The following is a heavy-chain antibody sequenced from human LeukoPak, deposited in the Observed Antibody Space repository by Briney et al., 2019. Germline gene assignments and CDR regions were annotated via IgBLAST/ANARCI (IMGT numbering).Heavy chain of an antibody. J-gene: IGHJ6*04. CDR1: GGSFSGYY. V-gene: IGHV4-34*01. Sequence: PSETLSLTCAVYGGSFSGYYWSWIRQPPGKGLEWIGEINHSGSTNYNPSLKSRATISVDTSKNQFSLKLSSVTAADTAVYYCAREFYCSSTSCYVPDVYYYYYGMDVWGKGTTVTVSS. CDR2: INHSGST. D-gene: IGHD2-2*01. CDR3: AREFYCSSTSCYVPDVYYYYYGMDV.